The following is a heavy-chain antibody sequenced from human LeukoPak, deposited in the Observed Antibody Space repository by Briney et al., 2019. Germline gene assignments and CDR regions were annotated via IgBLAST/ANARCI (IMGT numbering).Heavy chain of an antibody. CDR2: ISWDSGSS. CDR3: VKDLRLDLHLDTFHI. V-gene: IGHV3-9*01. D-gene: IGHD1-1*01. CDR1: GFNLDDYA. Sequence: PGRSLRLSCAASGFNLDDYAMHWVRQAPGKGLEWVSSISWDSGSSVYVDSVKGRLTISRDNAKNSLYLQMDSLTPEDSALYYCVKDLRLDLHLDTFHIWGRGTRVTVSS. J-gene: IGHJ3*02.